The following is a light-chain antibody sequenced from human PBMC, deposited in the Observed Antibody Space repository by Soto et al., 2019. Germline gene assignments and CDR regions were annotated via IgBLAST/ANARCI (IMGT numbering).Light chain of an antibody. Sequence: EIVMTQSPATLSVSPGERATLSCRASQSVSSNLAWYQQKPGQAPRLLIYGASTRATGIPARFSGSGSGTEFTLTISSLQPDDFATYYCLQYNSYPWTFGQGTKV. V-gene: IGKV3-15*01. CDR1: QSVSSN. CDR2: GAS. CDR3: LQYNSYPWT. J-gene: IGKJ1*01.